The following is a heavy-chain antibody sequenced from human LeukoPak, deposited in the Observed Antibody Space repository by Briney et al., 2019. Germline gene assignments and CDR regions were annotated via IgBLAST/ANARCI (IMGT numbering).Heavy chain of an antibody. Sequence: SETLSLTCTVSGGSISSYYWSWIRQPPGKGLEWIGSIYYSGSTYYNPSLKSRVTISVDTSKNQFSLKLSSVTAADTAVYYCARRPYSSSWYVPWGQGTLVTVSS. D-gene: IGHD6-13*01. CDR1: GGSISSYY. V-gene: IGHV4-59*05. CDR2: IYYSGST. CDR3: ARRPYSSSWYVP. J-gene: IGHJ5*02.